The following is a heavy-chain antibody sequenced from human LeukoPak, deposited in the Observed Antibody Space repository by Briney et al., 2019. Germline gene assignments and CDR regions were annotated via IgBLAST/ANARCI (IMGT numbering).Heavy chain of an antibody. CDR3: ARQTGYSYGYGGDY. J-gene: IGHJ4*02. CDR1: GFTFRSYW. CDR2: INWNGGST. V-gene: IGHV3-20*04. D-gene: IGHD5-18*01. Sequence: PGGSLRLSCAVSGFTFRSYWMHWVRQAPGKGLEWVSGINWNGGSTGYADSVKGRFTISRDNAKNSLYLQMNSLRAEDTALYYCARQTGYSYGYGGDYWGQGTLVTVSS.